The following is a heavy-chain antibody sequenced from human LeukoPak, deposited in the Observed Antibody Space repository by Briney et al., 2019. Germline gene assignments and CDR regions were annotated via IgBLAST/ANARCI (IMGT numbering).Heavy chain of an antibody. D-gene: IGHD2-15*01. CDR1: GGTFSSYA. J-gene: IGHJ5*02. Sequence: ASVKVSCKASGGTFSSYAISWVRQAPGKGLEWMGGFDPEDGETIYAQKFQGRVTMTEDTSTDTAYMELSSLRSEDTAVYYCATDRGIYCSGGSCYSPGMFRFDPWGQGTLVTVSS. CDR3: ATDRGIYCSGGSCYSPGMFRFDP. CDR2: FDPEDGET. V-gene: IGHV1-24*01.